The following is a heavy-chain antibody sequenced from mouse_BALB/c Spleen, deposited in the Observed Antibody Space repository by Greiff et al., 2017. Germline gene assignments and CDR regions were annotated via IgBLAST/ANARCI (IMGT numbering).Heavy chain of an antibody. CDR2: IWAGGST. CDR1: GFSLTSYG. CDR3: AREDYYGSYWYFDV. D-gene: IGHD1-1*01. J-gene: IGHJ1*01. Sequence: QVQLQQSGPGLVAPSQSLSITCTVSGFSLTSYGVHWVRQPPGKGLEWLGVIWAGGSTNYNSALMSRLSISKDNSKSQVFLKMNSLQTDDTAMYYCAREDYYGSYWYFDVWGAGTTVTVSS. V-gene: IGHV2-9*02.